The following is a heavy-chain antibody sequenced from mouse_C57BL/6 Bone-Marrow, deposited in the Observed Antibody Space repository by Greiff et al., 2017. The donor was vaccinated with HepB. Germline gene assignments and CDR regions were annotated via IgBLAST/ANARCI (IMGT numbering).Heavy chain of an antibody. V-gene: IGHV14-4*01. CDR1: GFNIKDDY. J-gene: IGHJ2*01. D-gene: IGHD2-1*01. CDR3: TTDGNYADDY. Sequence: VQLQQSGAELVRPGASVKLSCTASGFNIKDDYMHWVKQRPEQGLEWIGWIDPENGDTEYASKFQGKATITADTSSNTAYLQLSSLTSEDTAVYYCTTDGNYADDYWGQGTTLTVSS. CDR2: IDPENGDT.